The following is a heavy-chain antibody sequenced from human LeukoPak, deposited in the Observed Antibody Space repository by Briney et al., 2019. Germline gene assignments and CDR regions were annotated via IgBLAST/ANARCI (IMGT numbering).Heavy chain of an antibody. CDR3: ATDLVGATTTRGVEYFQH. D-gene: IGHD1-26*01. CDR1: GYTHTELS. CDR2: FDPEDGET. Sequence: GASVNVSRKFSGYTHTELSMHWVRQAPGKGLEWMGGFDPEDGETIYAQKFQGRVTMTEDTSTDTAYMELSSLRSEDTAVYYCATDLVGATTTRGVEYFQHWGQGTLVTVSS. J-gene: IGHJ1*01. V-gene: IGHV1-24*01.